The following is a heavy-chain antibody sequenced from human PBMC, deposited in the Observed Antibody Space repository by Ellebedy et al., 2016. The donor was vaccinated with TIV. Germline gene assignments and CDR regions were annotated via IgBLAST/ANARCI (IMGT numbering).Heavy chain of an antibody. V-gene: IGHV4-59*01. J-gene: IGHJ4*02. Sequence: SETLSLXCTVSGGSISSYYWSWIRQPPGKGLEWIGYIYYSGSTNYNPSLKSRVTISVDTSKNQFSLKLSSVTAADTAVYYCARGKAVYYFDYWGQGTLVTVSS. CDR2: IYYSGST. CDR3: ARGKAVYYFDY. D-gene: IGHD3-16*01. CDR1: GGSISSYY.